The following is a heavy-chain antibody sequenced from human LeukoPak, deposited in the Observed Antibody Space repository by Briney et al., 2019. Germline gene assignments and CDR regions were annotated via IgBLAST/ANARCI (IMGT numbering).Heavy chain of an antibody. V-gene: IGHV3-21*01. CDR3: ARMGDYYDSSGYYYIGFDY. Sequence: GGSLRLSCAASGFTFSSYSMNWVRQAPGKGLEWVSSISSSSSYIYYAGSVKGRFTISRDNAKNSLYLQMNSLRAEDTAVYYCARMGDYYDSSGYYYIGFDYWGQGTLVTVSS. D-gene: IGHD3-22*01. J-gene: IGHJ4*02. CDR1: GFTFSSYS. CDR2: ISSSSSYI.